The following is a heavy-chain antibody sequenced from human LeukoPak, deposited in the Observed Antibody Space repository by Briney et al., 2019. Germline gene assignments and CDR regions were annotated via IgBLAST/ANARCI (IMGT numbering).Heavy chain of an antibody. D-gene: IGHD3-3*01. V-gene: IGHV4-38-2*02. Sequence: PSETLSLTCTVSAGYISGGYYWGWIRQPPGKGLEWIGSIYHSGSTYYNPSLKSRVTISVDTSKNQFSLKLSSVTAADTAVYYCARFGGPHAFDIWGQGTMVTVSS. CDR2: IYHSGST. CDR3: ARFGGPHAFDI. J-gene: IGHJ3*02. CDR1: AGYISGGYY.